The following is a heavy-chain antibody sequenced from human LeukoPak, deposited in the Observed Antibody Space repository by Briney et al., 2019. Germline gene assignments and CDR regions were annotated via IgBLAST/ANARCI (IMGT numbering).Heavy chain of an antibody. V-gene: IGHV4-38-2*02. Sequence: SETLSLTCSVSGYSISSGYQWGWIRQPPGKGLEWIGSIHHSGSTYYNPSLNSRISISIDTSKNQFSLKLSSVTAADTAVYYCARYTYDFWSGYTYYYYYYMDVWGKGTTVTVSS. CDR2: IHHSGST. CDR3: ARYTYDFWSGYTYYYYYYMDV. CDR1: GYSISSGYQ. J-gene: IGHJ6*03. D-gene: IGHD3-3*01.